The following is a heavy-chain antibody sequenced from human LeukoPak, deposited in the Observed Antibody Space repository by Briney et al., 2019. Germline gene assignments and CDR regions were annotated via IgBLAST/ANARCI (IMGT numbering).Heavy chain of an antibody. Sequence: ASVKVSCKASGYTFTSYYMHWVRQAPGQGLEWMGIINPSGGSTSYAQKFQGRVTMTRDMSTSTVYMELSSLRSEDTAVYYCARDPGRYYDSSGEAFDPWGQGTLVTVSS. CDR3: ARDPGRYYDSSGEAFDP. D-gene: IGHD3-22*01. V-gene: IGHV1-46*01. CDR2: INPSGGST. J-gene: IGHJ5*02. CDR1: GYTFTSYY.